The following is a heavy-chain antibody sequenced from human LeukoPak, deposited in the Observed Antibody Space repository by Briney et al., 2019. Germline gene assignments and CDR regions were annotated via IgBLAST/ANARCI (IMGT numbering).Heavy chain of an antibody. V-gene: IGHV4-30-2*01. J-gene: IGHJ4*02. CDR2: IYHRGST. CDR3: ASWSGYYPPYYFDY. CDR1: GGSISSGGYS. D-gene: IGHD3-3*01. Sequence: SQTLSLTCAVSGGSISSGGYSWSWIRQPPGKGLEWIGYIYHRGSTYYNPSLKSRVTISVDRSKNQFSLKLSSVTAADTAVYYCASWSGYYPPYYFDYWGQGTLVTVSS.